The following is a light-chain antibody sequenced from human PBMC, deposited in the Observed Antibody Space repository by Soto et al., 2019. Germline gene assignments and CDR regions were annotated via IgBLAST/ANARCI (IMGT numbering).Light chain of an antibody. V-gene: IGKV1-9*01. Sequence: DIQLTQSPSFLSASVGDRVTITCRASQGISSYLAWYQQKPGKAPKLLIYAASTLQSGVPSRFSGSGSGTDFTLTIGSLQPEDFATYYCQQGYSFPVTFGGGTKV. J-gene: IGKJ4*01. CDR2: AAS. CDR1: QGISSY. CDR3: QQGYSFPVT.